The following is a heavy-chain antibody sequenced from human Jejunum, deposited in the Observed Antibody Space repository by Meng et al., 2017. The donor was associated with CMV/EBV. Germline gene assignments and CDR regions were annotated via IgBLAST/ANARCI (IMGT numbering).Heavy chain of an antibody. V-gene: IGHV3-74*01. J-gene: IGHJ4*02. CDR3: AKRDCTSSSCHYYFDY. Sequence: FTFSNHGMHWVRQAPGKGLVWVARISTDGSSTSYADSVKGRFTISRDNAMNTLYLQMNSLRAEDTAVYYCAKRDCTSSSCHYYFDYWGQGTLVTVSS. CDR2: ISTDGSST. D-gene: IGHD2-2*01. CDR1: FTFSNHG.